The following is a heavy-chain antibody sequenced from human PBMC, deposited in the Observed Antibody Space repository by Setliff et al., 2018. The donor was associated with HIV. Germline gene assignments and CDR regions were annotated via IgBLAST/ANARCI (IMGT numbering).Heavy chain of an antibody. CDR1: GFSFNNAW. V-gene: IGHV3-15*07. D-gene: IGHD2-2*01. CDR3: TTYPNANIRY. CDR2: IKSKTDGETT. J-gene: IGHJ4*02. Sequence: GGSLRLSCAASGFSFNNAWMNWVRQAPGKGLEWVGRIKSKTDGETTDYGPHVRGRFTISREDSINTLYLQMHSLKTEDTAVYYCTTYPNANIRYWGRGTLVTVSS.